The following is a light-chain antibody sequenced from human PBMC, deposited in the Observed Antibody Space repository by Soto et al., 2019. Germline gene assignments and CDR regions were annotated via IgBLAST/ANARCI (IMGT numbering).Light chain of an antibody. CDR1: QSVSSSY. Sequence: EIVLTQSPGTLSLSPGERATLSFRASQSVSSSYLAWYQQKPGQAPRLLIYGASGRATGIPDRFSGSGSGTDFTLTISRLEPEDFAVYYCQQYGSSPPCTFGQGTKVDIK. J-gene: IGKJ2*02. CDR2: GAS. CDR3: QQYGSSPPCT. V-gene: IGKV3-20*01.